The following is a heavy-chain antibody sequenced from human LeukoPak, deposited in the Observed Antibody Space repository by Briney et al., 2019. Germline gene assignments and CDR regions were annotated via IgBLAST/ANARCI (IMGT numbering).Heavy chain of an antibody. CDR2: INPSSGGT. CDR1: GYTFTGYY. J-gene: IGHJ6*02. V-gene: IGHV1-2*02. D-gene: IGHD2-15*01. CDR3: AREAGVVAANYYYYGMDV. Sequence: ASVKVSCKASGYTFTGYYMHWVRQAPGQGLEWMGWINPSSGGTNYAQKFQGRDTMTRDTSISTAYMELSRLRSDDTAVYYCAREAGVVAANYYYYGMDVWGQGTTVTVSS.